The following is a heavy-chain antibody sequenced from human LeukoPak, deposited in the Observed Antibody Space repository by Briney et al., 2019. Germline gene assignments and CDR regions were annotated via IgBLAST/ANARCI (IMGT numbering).Heavy chain of an antibody. Sequence: ASVKVSCKASGGTFSSYAISWVRQAPGQGLEWMGGIIPIFGTANYAQKFQGRVTITTDESTSTAYMELSSLRSEDTAVYYCARDLGLRSAAAGTGYWGQGTLVTVSS. D-gene: IGHD6-13*01. CDR3: ARDLGLRSAAAGTGY. J-gene: IGHJ4*02. CDR2: IIPIFGTA. V-gene: IGHV1-69*05. CDR1: GGTFSSYA.